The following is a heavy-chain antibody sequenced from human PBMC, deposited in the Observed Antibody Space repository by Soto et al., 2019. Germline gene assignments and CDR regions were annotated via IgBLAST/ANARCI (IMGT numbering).Heavy chain of an antibody. J-gene: IGHJ4*02. V-gene: IGHV4-34*01. CDR2: INHSGST. CDR1: GGSFSGYY. CDR3: ARGQQRYFDY. Sequence: SETLSLTCAVYGGSFSGYYWSWIRQPPGEGLEWIGEINHSGSTNYNPSLKSRVTISVDTSKNQFSLKLSSVTAADTAVYYCARGQQRYFDYWGQGTLVTVSS. D-gene: IGHD6-13*01.